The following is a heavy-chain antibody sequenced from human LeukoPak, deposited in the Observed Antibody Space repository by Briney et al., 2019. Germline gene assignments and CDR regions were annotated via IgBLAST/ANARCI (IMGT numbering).Heavy chain of an antibody. CDR3: AKTMGAIDHDY. V-gene: IGHV3-23*01. CDR1: GFTFSGYG. D-gene: IGHD1-26*01. J-gene: IGHJ4*02. Sequence: GGSLRLSCAASGFTFSGYGMTWVRQAPGKGLEWVSGISSSGGSTYYADSVKGRFNISRDNFKNTVYLQMNSLRAEDTAVYYCAKTMGAIDHDYWGQGTLVTVSA. CDR2: ISSSGGST.